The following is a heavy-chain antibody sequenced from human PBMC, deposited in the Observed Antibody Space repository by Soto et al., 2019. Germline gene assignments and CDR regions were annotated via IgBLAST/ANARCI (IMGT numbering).Heavy chain of an antibody. J-gene: IGHJ5*02. Sequence: EVHLVESGGGLVQPGGSLKLSCAASGFTFSASAMHWVRQASGTGLEWVGRIRSKANSYATTYAASVRGRFTISRDDSKNTAFLQMNSLKTEDTAVYYWTRHEAYCGGDCHKFDWFAPWGQGTLVTVSS. CDR1: GFTFSASA. CDR3: TRHEAYCGGDCHKFDWFAP. CDR2: IRSKANSYAT. V-gene: IGHV3-73*02. D-gene: IGHD2-21*02.